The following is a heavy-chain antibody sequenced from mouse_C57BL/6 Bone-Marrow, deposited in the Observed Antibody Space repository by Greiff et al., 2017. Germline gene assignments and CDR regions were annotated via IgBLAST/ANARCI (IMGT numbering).Heavy chain of an antibody. CDR2: IYPGSGST. Sequence: VQLQQPGAELVKPGASVKMSCKASGYTFTSYWITWVKQRPGQGLEWIGDIYPGSGSTNYNEKFKSKATLTVDTSSSTAYMQLSSLTSEDSAVYYCARWGLYYGKHWYFDVWGTGTTVTVSS. J-gene: IGHJ1*03. V-gene: IGHV1-55*01. CDR3: ARWGLYYGKHWYFDV. D-gene: IGHD2-1*01. CDR1: GYTFTSYW.